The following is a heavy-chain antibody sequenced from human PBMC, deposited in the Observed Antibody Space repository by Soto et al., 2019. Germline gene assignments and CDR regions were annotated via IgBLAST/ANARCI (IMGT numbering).Heavy chain of an antibody. J-gene: IGHJ6*02. Sequence: SETLSLTCTVSGGSISSYYWSWIRQPPGKGLEWIGCVYYSGSTNYNPSLKSRVTVSVDTSKNQFSLKLSSVTAADTAVYYCARDAGGLAADTYYYGMDVWGLGTTVTVSS. V-gene: IGHV4-59*01. CDR2: VYYSGST. D-gene: IGHD6-13*01. CDR1: GGSISSYY. CDR3: ARDAGGLAADTYYYGMDV.